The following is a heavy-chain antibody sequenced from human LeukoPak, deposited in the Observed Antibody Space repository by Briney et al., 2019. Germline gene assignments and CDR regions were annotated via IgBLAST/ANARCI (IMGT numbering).Heavy chain of an antibody. CDR1: GFIFSHHG. CDR3: VKDDGWVQYAN. J-gene: IGHJ4*02. D-gene: IGHD5-24*01. CDR2: IRADAVTT. V-gene: IGHV3-23*01. Sequence: GGSLRLSCATSGFIFSHHGMNWVRQAPGKGLEWVSGIRADAVTTYYADSVKGRFIISRDNSKNTVYLQMNSLSAEDAAVYYCVKDDGWVQYANWGQGTLVTVSS.